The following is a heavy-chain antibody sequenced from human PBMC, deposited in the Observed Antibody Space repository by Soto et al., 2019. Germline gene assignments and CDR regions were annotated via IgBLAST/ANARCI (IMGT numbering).Heavy chain of an antibody. V-gene: IGHV3-74*01. J-gene: IGHJ4*02. D-gene: IGHD1-1*01. CDR3: ARYTYNISPFDY. Sequence: HPGGSLRLSCAASGFTFSKYWMHWVGQVPGKGLVWVSRTNSDGSSKSYADSVKGRFTISRDNAKNTVFLQMDSLRAEDTAVYYCARYTYNISPFDYWGQGTLVTVSS. CDR1: GFTFSKYW. CDR2: TNSDGSSK.